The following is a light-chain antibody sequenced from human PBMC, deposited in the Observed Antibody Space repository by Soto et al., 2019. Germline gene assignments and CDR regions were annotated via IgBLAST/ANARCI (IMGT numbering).Light chain of an antibody. CDR1: QSISTY. V-gene: IGKV1-39*01. Sequence: DIQLTQSPSFLSASVGDRVTITCRASQSISTYLNWYQKKPGKAPKLLIYGAFTLQSGVPSSFSGSGSGTDFTLTISSLQPEDFATYYCQQSYSTPPITFGQGT. CDR2: GAF. CDR3: QQSYSTPPIT. J-gene: IGKJ5*01.